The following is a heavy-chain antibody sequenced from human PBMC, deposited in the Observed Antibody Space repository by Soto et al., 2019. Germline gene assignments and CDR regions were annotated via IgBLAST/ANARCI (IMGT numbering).Heavy chain of an antibody. V-gene: IGHV1-18*01. CDR2: ISAYNGNT. J-gene: IGHJ3*02. CDR3: ASDRLWWFVELLIQKTPLDAFDI. CDR1: GYTFTSYC. Sequence: ASVKFSVRASGYTFTSYCISWVRQAPGQGLELMGWISAYNGNTNYAQKLQGRVTMTTDTSTSTAYMEMRSLRSDDTAVNYCASDRLWWFVELLIQKTPLDAFDIWG. D-gene: IGHD3-10*01.